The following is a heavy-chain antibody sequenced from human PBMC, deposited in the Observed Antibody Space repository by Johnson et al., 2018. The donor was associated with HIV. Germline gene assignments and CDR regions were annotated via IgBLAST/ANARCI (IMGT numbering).Heavy chain of an antibody. D-gene: IGHD1-1*01. CDR1: GFTVSGYY. V-gene: IGHV3-66*01. CDR3: AREERGAFDI. J-gene: IGHJ3*02. Sequence: VQLVESGGGLVQPGGSLRLSCAAYGFTVSGYYMSWVRQAPGKGLEWVSVLFSGGPTYYADSVKGRFTISRDNSKNTLYLQMNSLRAEDTAVYYCAREERGAFDIWGQGTMVTVSS. CDR2: LFSGGPT.